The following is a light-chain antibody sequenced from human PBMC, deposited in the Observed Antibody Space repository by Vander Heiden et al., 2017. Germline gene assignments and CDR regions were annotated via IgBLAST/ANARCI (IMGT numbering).Light chain of an antibody. Sequence: DMVMTQSPDSLDVALGERATINCKSSQSVLYSSNNKNYLAWYQQKPGQPPKLLIYWASTRESGVPDRFSGSGSGTDFTLTISSLQAEDVAVYYCQQDDSTPWTFGQGTKVEIK. J-gene: IGKJ1*01. CDR3: QQDDSTPWT. CDR2: WAS. V-gene: IGKV4-1*01. CDR1: QSVLYSSNNKNY.